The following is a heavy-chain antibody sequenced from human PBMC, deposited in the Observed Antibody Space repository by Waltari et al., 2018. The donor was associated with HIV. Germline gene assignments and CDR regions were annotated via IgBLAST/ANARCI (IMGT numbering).Heavy chain of an antibody. Sequence: QVQLVESGGGVVQPGRSLRLSCEASGLIFSIYVMHWGRQAPGKGLEWVAVIWADGSNKDYADSVEGRLTISRDNSKNTLYLQMNSLRAEDTAVYYCASAAGPFDNWGQGTLVTVSS. J-gene: IGHJ4*02. CDR3: ASAAGPFDN. CDR2: IWADGSNK. CDR1: GLIFSIYV. D-gene: IGHD6-13*01. V-gene: IGHV3-33*01.